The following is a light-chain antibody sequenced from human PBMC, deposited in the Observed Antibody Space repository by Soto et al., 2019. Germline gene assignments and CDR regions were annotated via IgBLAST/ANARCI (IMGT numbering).Light chain of an antibody. J-gene: IGLJ2*01. CDR2: EGS. V-gene: IGLV2-23*01. CDR1: TSDVGSYNL. Sequence: QSALTQPASVSGSPGQSITISCTGTTSDVGSYNLVSWYQQHPGKAPKLMLYEGSKRPSGVSNRCSGSKSGNTGSLTISGLQAEDEADYYCCSYAGSSTVVFGGGTKLTVL. CDR3: CSYAGSSTVV.